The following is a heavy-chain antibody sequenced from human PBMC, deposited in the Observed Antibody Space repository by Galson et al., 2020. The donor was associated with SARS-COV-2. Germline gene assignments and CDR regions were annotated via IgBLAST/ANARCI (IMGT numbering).Heavy chain of an antibody. J-gene: IGHJ3*02. CDR3: AKTLYCSSTSCPKMGRSGFDI. D-gene: IGHD2-2*01. CDR2: ISYDGSNK. V-gene: IGHV3-30*18. Sequence: GGSLRLSCAASGFTFSSYGMHWVRQAPGKGLEWVAVISYDGSNKYYADSVKGRFTISRDNSKNTLYLQMNSLRAEDTAVYYCAKTLYCSSTSCPKMGRSGFDIWGQGTMVTVSS. CDR1: GFTFSSYG.